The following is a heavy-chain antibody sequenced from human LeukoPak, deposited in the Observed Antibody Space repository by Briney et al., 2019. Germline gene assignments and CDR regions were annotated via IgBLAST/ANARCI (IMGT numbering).Heavy chain of an antibody. V-gene: IGHV4-4*07. CDR3: ARDGDSGYEADYYYMDV. J-gene: IGHJ6*03. CDR2: IYTSGRT. CDR1: GGSISRYY. Sequence: PSETLSLTCTGSGGSISRYYWSWIRQPAGKGLEGIGRIYTSGRTNYNPSLKSGGTISVDTSKTQFSLKLSSVTAADTAVYYCARDGDSGYEADYYYMDVWGKGTPVTVSS. D-gene: IGHD5-12*01.